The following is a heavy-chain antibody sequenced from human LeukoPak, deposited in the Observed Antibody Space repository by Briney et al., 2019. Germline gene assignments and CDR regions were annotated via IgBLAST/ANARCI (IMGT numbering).Heavy chain of an antibody. J-gene: IGHJ2*01. Sequence: GGSLRLSCAASGFTFTTYAMNWVRQAPGKGLGWASVISGSGGSTYYADSVKGRFTISRDNSKNTLYLEVNSLRAEDTAVYYCATAFYFDSSGPYWYFDLWGRGTLVTVSS. CDR3: ATAFYFDSSGPYWYFDL. V-gene: IGHV3-23*01. D-gene: IGHD3-22*01. CDR1: GFTFTTYA. CDR2: ISGSGGST.